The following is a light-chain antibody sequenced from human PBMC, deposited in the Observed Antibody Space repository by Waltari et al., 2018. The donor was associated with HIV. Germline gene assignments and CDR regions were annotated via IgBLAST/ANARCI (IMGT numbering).Light chain of an antibody. V-gene: IGLV5-45*02. CDR3: MIWYSSAGV. CDR1: SGINVGTYT. J-gene: IGLJ3*02. Sequence: QAVLTQPSSLSASPGASASLTCTLRSGINVGTYTINWYQQQPGSPPQYRLRYKSDSDKQQGSGVPSRFSGSKDASANAGILLISGLQSEDEADYYCMIWYSSAGVFGGGTKLTVL. CDR2: YKSDSDK.